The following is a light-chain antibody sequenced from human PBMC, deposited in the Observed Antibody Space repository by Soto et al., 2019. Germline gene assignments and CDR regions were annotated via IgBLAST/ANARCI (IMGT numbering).Light chain of an antibody. CDR3: QQLDRAPLFT. J-gene: IGKJ3*01. CDR2: GAS. CDR1: QSVSSSY. V-gene: IGKV3-20*01. Sequence: EIVLTQSPGTLSLCPGERATLSCRASQSVSSSYLAWYQQKPGQAPSLLIYGASSRATGIPDRFSGSGSGTDFTLTISRLAAEDFAVYYCQQLDRAPLFTFGPGTKVDVK.